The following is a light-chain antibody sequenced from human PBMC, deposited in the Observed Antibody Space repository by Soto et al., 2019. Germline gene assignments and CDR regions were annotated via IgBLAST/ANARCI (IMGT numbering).Light chain of an antibody. CDR1: QGISNY. CDR2: AAS. CDR3: QKYNSAPYT. V-gene: IGKV1-27*01. J-gene: IGKJ2*01. Sequence: DIQMTQSPSSLSASVGDSVTITCRASQGISNYLAWYQKKPGKVPKLLIYAASTLQSGVPSRFSGSGAGTDFTLTISSLQPEDGATYYGQKYNSAPYTFGQGTKLEI.